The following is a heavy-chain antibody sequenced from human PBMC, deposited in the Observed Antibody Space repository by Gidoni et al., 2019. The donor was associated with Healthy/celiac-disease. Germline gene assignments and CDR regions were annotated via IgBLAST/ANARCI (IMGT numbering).Heavy chain of an antibody. Sequence: QLVESGGVLVKPGWSLSLSCAASGFTFSDYYMSWIRQAPGKGLEWVSYISSSSSYTNYADSVKGRFTISRDNAKNSLYLQMNSLRAEDTAVYYCAREPCSGGSCYPDYWGQGTLVTVSS. D-gene: IGHD2-15*01. V-gene: IGHV3-11*06. CDR2: ISSSSSYT. J-gene: IGHJ4*02. CDR3: AREPCSGGSCYPDY. CDR1: GFTFSDYY.